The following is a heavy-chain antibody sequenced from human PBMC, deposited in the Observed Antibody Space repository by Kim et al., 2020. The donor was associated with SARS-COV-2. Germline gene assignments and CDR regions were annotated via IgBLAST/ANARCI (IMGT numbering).Heavy chain of an antibody. V-gene: IGHV4-59*01. J-gene: IGHJ2*01. CDR3: ARDFGEYNWFVDL. Sequence: SENLSLTCTVSGGPISSYYWSWIRQPPGKGLEWVASIYYSGTTNYTPSLKSRATISLDTSKNQFSLNLTTVTAADTAVYYCARDFGEYNWFVDLLGSCTL. D-gene: IGHD3-16*01. CDR1: GGPISSYY. CDR2: IYYSGTT.